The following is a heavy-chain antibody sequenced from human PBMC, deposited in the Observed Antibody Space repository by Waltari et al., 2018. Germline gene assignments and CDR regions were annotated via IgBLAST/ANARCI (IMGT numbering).Heavy chain of an antibody. CDR1: GFTFSSYA. CDR3: AKIRTVGGYEEAGAFDI. CDR2: IGGSGGRT. J-gene: IGHJ3*02. D-gene: IGHD3-16*01. V-gene: IGHV3-23*01. Sequence: EVQLLESGGGLVQPGGSLRLSCAASGFTFSSYAMSWVRQAPGRGLEWVYAIGGSGGRTYYADSVKCRFTISRDNSKNTLYLQMNSLRAEDTAVYYCAKIRTVGGYEEAGAFDIWGQGTMVTVSS.